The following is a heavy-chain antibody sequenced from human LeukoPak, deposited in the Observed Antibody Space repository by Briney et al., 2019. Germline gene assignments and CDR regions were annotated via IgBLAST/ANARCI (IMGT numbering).Heavy chain of an antibody. CDR2: ISGSGSNT. CDR1: GFTFSSYA. J-gene: IGHJ3*02. Sequence: PGGSLRLSCAASGFTFSSYAMRWVRQAPGKGLVWVSEISGSGSNTYYPGSVKGRFTISRDNSRNTLYLQMNSLRAEDTAVYYCARELKIEARATVGFDIWGQGTLVTVSS. V-gene: IGHV3-23*01. CDR3: ARELKIEARATVGFDI. D-gene: IGHD1-26*01.